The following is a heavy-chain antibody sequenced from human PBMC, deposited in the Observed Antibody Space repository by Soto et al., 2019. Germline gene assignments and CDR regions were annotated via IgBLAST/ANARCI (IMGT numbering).Heavy chain of an antibody. Sequence: GGSLRLSCAASGFTFSSYGMHWVRQAPGKGLEWVAVISYDGSNKYYADSVKGRFTISRDNSKNTLYLQMNSLRAEDTAVYYCAEYLAAAGTFYYGMDVWGQGTTVTVSS. CDR2: ISYDGSNK. CDR1: GFTFSSYG. V-gene: IGHV3-30*18. CDR3: AEYLAAAGTFYYGMDV. J-gene: IGHJ6*02. D-gene: IGHD6-13*01.